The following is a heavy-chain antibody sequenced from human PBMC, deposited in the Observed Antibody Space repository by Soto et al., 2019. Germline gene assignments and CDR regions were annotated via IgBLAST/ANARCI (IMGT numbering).Heavy chain of an antibody. Sequence: QVQLQQWGAGLLKPSETLSLTCAVYGGSFSGYYGSWVRQPPGQGLEWIGEIDHRGRFNYNPSLMSRVTFSLDTSNTRFSLRLSSVTAADTAIYYCARGWCSAASCTPIDHWGQETLVTVS. D-gene: IGHD2-15*01. J-gene: IGHJ4*02. CDR2: IDHRGRF. CDR3: ARGWCSAASCTPIDH. CDR1: GGSFSGYY. V-gene: IGHV4-34*02.